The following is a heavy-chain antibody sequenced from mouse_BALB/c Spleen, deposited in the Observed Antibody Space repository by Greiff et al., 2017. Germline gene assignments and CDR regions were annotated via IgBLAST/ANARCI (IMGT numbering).Heavy chain of an antibody. V-gene: IGHV1S22*01. Sequence: LQQPGSELVRPGASGKLSCKASGYTFTSYWMHWVKQRPGQGLEWIGHIYPGSGSTNYDEKFKSKATLTVDTSSSTAYMQLSSLTSEDSAVYYCTRGGNYLYYYAMDYWGQGTSVTVSS. CDR2: IYPGSGST. CDR1: GYTFTSYW. CDR3: TRGGNYLYYYAMDY. D-gene: IGHD2-1*01. J-gene: IGHJ4*01.